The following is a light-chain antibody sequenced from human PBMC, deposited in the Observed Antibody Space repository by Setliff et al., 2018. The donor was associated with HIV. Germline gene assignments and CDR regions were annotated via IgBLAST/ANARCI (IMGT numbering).Light chain of an antibody. CDR3: CSYAGSYTLGV. V-gene: IGLV2-11*01. CDR2: DVS. J-gene: IGLJ1*01. CDR1: SSDVGNYNY. Sequence: QSVLTQPRSVSGSPGQSVTISCTGTSSDVGNYNYVSWYQQHPGKAPKLMIYDVSKRPSGVPDRFSGSKSGNTASLTISGLQAEDEADYCCCSYAGSYTLGVFGTGTKVTVL.